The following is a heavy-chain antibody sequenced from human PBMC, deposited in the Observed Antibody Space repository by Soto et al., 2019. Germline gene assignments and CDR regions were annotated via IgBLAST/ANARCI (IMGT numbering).Heavy chain of an antibody. J-gene: IGHJ5*02. CDR3: ARAIAVTTPWFDP. V-gene: IGHV4-31*02. CDR2: TDYSGST. Sequence: VQLRESGPGLVKPSQTLSLTCAVSGGSISSGDYYWSWIRQHPGKDLEWIGFTDYSGSTYYNPSLRSRVTISVDTSKNQFSLSLNSVTAADSAVYCCARAIAVTTPWFDPWGQGTLVTVSS. CDR1: GGSISSGDYY. D-gene: IGHD4-17*01.